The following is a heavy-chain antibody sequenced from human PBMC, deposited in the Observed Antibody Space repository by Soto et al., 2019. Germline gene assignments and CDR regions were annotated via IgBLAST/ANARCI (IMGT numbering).Heavy chain of an antibody. V-gene: IGHV4-31*03. D-gene: IGHD3-16*02. CDR3: ARFPLQASFDY. CDR2: IYYSGST. CDR1: GGSISSGDDY. J-gene: IGHJ4*02. Sequence: QVQLQESGPGLVKPSQTLSLTCTVSGGSISSGDDYWSWIRQHPGKGLEWIGYIYYSGSTYYNPSLRSRVTISVDTSRNQISLKLSSVTAADTAVYYCARFPLQASFDYWGQGALVTVSS.